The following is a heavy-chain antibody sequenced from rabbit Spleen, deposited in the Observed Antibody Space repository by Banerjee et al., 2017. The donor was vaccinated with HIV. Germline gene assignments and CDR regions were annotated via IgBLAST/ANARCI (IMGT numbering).Heavy chain of an antibody. V-gene: IGHV1S45*01. CDR3: ARDLLGVIGWNFYL. CDR2: INIVTGKS. Sequence: QEQLVESGGGLVKPEGSLTLTCKASGVSLNDKDVMCWVRQAPGKGLEWIACINIVTGKSVYASWAKGRFTMSRTSSTTVTPQMTSLTAADTATYFCARDLLGVIGWNFYLWGQGTLVTVS. CDR1: GVSLNDKDV. D-gene: IGHD1-1*01. J-gene: IGHJ4*01.